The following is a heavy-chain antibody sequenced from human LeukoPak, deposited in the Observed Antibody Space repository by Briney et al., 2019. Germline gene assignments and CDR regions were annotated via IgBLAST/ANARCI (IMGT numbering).Heavy chain of an antibody. J-gene: IGHJ4*02. D-gene: IGHD2-15*01. CDR2: IYHSGST. Sequence: PSETLSLTCTVSVYSISSGYYWGWIRQPPGQGLEWIGSIYHSGSTNYNPSLKSRVTISVDTSKNQFSLKLSSVTAADTAVYYCAREVVVVAATNYFDYWGQGTLVTVSS. V-gene: IGHV4-38-2*02. CDR3: AREVVVVAATNYFDY. CDR1: VYSISSGYY.